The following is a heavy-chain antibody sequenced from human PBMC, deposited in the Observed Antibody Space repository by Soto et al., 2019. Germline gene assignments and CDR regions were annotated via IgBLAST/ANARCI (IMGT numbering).Heavy chain of an antibody. CDR2: VIPILGVA. V-gene: IGHV1-69*02. CDR3: ARVVEMGTVTKGYYYYMDV. D-gene: IGHD4-17*01. J-gene: IGHJ6*03. CDR1: GDTFSNHT. Sequence: QVQLVQSGAEVKKPGSSVKVSCKASGDTFSNHTISWVRQAPGQGLEWMGRVIPILGVANYAQKFQGRVTITADESTSTALMELSSLRSSDTAVYYGARVVEMGTVTKGYYYYMDVRGTGTTVTVSS.